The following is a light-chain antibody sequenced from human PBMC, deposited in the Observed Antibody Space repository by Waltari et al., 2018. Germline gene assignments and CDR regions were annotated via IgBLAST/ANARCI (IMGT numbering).Light chain of an antibody. CDR1: TSNIGTNT. J-gene: IGLJ6*01. Sequence: QSVLTQPPSTSGTPGQRVTISCSGSTSNIGTNTVTWYQLLPGTAPKTVIFANYHRPSGVPDRFSASKAGTSASLVISDLQSEDEAEYFCATWDDSLSGRVFGSGTKVTVL. CDR3: ATWDDSLSGRV. V-gene: IGLV1-44*01. CDR2: ANY.